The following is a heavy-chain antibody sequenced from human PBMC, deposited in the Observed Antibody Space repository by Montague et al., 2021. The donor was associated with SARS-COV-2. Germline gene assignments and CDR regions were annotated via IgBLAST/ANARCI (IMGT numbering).Heavy chain of an antibody. J-gene: IGHJ4*02. CDR3: AIYSSGWYGWGFDY. V-gene: IGHV3-48*03. Sequence: GSLRLSCAASGFTFSSYEMNWVRQAPGKGLEWVSYISSSGSTIYYADSVKGRFTISRDNAKNSLYPQMNSLRAEDTAVYYCAIYSSGWYGWGFDYWGQGTLVTVSS. CDR2: ISSSGSTI. CDR1: GFTFSSYE. D-gene: IGHD6-19*01.